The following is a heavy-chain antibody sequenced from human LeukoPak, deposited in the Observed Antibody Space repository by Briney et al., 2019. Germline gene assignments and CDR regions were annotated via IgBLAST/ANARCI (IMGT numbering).Heavy chain of an antibody. Sequence: GGSLRLSCAVSGFTFSSYGMHWVRQAPGKGLKWVAFIAYDGNNQYYADSVKGRFTISRDNSKNTLYLQMNSLRPEDTAVYYCAKVGSHFGDYWGQGTLVIVTS. CDR1: GFTFSSYG. CDR3: AKVGSHFGDY. J-gene: IGHJ4*02. V-gene: IGHV3-30*02. D-gene: IGHD3-10*01. CDR2: IAYDGNNQ.